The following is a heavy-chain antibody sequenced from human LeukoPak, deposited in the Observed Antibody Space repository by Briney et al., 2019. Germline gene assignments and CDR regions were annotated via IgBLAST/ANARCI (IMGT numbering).Heavy chain of an antibody. CDR2: IYYSGST. Sequence: KPSETLSLTCTVSGGSISSHYWSWIRQPPGKGLEWIGYIYYSGSTNYNPSLKSRVTISVDTSKNQFSLKLSSVTAADTAVYYCAREVWNIRNPGAWIDPWGQGSLVTVSS. D-gene: IGHD1/OR15-1a*01. J-gene: IGHJ5*02. CDR3: AREVWNIRNPGAWIDP. V-gene: IGHV4-59*11. CDR1: GGSISSHY.